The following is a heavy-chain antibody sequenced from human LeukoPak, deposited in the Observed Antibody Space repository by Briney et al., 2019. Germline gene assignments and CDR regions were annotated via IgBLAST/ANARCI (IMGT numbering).Heavy chain of an antibody. Sequence: ASVKVSCKASGYTFTSYDINWVRQATGQGLEWMGWMNPSSGNTGYAQKFQGRVTMTRNTSISTAYMELSSLRSEDTAVYYCAREGGAAATRGFDYWGQGTLVTVSS. CDR1: GYTFTSYD. D-gene: IGHD6-13*01. J-gene: IGHJ4*02. CDR3: AREGGAAATRGFDY. CDR2: MNPSSGNT. V-gene: IGHV1-8*01.